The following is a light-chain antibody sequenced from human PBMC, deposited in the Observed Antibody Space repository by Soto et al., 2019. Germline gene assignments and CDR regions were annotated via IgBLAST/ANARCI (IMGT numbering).Light chain of an antibody. V-gene: IGLV1-47*01. CDR2: KND. Sequence: QSVLTQSPSASGTPGQTVTISCSGSSSNIGTNYVFWYQHLPGTAPKLLLYKNDQRHSGVPDRFSGSKSGTSASLAISGLRSDDEAHYSCASWDESLSGVVFGGGTKLTVL. CDR3: ASWDESLSGVV. J-gene: IGLJ3*02. CDR1: SSNIGTNY.